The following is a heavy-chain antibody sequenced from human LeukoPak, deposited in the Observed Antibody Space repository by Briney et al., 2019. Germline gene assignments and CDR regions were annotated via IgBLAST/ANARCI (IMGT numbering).Heavy chain of an antibody. CDR2: IFHSGNT. J-gene: IGHJ4*02. V-gene: IGHV4-38-2*01. Sequence: SETLSLTCAVSGYSISSGFYWGWIRQPPGKGLEWIGSIFHSGNTFYNPSLKSRLIISVDTSKNQLSLKLRSVTAADTAVYYCARTDYFDYWGQGTLVTVSS. CDR3: ARTDYFDY. CDR1: GYSISSGFY.